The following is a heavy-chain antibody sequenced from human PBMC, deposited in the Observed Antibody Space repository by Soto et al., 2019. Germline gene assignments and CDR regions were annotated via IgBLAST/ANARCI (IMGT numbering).Heavy chain of an antibody. D-gene: IGHD1-20*01. CDR1: GFSFSTYA. CDR3: VKDRKSYNSVWHPFHF. Sequence: PGGSLRLSCAATGFSFSTYAMSWVRQAPGKGLEWVSGIGGGGDDTNYADFVKGRFTISRDNSKNRLFLQMSSLRAEDTARYYCVKDRKSYNSVWHPFHFWGQGTAVTV. V-gene: IGHV3-23*01. J-gene: IGHJ3*01. CDR2: IGGGGDDT.